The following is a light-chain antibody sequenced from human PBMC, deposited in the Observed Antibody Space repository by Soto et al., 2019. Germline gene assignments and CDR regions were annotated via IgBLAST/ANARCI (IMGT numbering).Light chain of an antibody. J-gene: IGKJ1*01. V-gene: IGKV2-28*01. CDR2: LGS. CDR1: QSLLHSNGRNY. CDR3: MQAISTRT. Sequence: DIVMTQSPLSLPDTPGEPASISCRSSQSLLHSNGRNYLDWYLQKPEQSPQLLIYLGSNRASGVPDRFSGSGSGTDFTLKISRVEAEDVGVYYCMQAISTRTFGQGTRVEIK.